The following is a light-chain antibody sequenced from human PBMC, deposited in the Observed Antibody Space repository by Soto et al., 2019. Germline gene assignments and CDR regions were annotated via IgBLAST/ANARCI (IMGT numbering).Light chain of an antibody. V-gene: IGLV2-23*01. CDR1: SSDVGSYNL. Sequence: QSGLTQPAPVSGSPGQSITISCTGTSSDVGSYNLVSWYQQHPGKAPKLMIYEGSKRPSGVSNRFSGSKSGNTASLTISGLQAEDEADYSCCSYAGSSTHVVFGGGTKVTVL. J-gene: IGLJ2*01. CDR3: CSYAGSSTHVV. CDR2: EGS.